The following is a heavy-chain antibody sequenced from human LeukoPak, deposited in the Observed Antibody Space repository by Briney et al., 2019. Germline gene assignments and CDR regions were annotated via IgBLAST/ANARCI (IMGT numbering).Heavy chain of an antibody. CDR1: GGSISSGDYS. Sequence: PSETLSLTCTVSGGSISSGDYSWSWIRQPPGKGLEWLGYMYYSGSTYYNPSLKSRATISVDTSKNQFSLKLSSVTAADTAVYYCARPYYYDSRIDPWGQGTLVTVSS. CDR3: ARPYYYDSRIDP. J-gene: IGHJ5*02. D-gene: IGHD3-22*01. CDR2: MYYSGST. V-gene: IGHV4-30-4*01.